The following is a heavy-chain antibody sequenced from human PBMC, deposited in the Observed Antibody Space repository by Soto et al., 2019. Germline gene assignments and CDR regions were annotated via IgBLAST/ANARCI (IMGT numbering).Heavy chain of an antibody. CDR1: GFTFSSYA. CDR2: ISYDGSNK. D-gene: IGHD3-10*01. V-gene: IGHV3-30-3*01. CDR3: ARETAYGSWSYQH. J-gene: IGHJ4*02. Sequence: GVLRLSCAASGFTFSSYAMHWVRQAPGKGLEWVAVISYDGSNKYYADSVKGRFTISRDNSKNTLYLQMNSLRAEDTAVYYCARETAYGSWSYQHWGQGTLVTVSS.